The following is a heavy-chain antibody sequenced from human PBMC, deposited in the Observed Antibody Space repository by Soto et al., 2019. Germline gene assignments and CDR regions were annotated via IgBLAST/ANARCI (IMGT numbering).Heavy chain of an antibody. CDR2: ISAHNGNT. Sequence: QVHLVQSGAEVKKPGASVKVSCKASGYTFTSYGITWVRQAPGQGLDWMGWISAHNGNTDYAQKLQGRVIVTRDTSTSTAYMELRNLISDDTAVYYCARGRYGDYWGQGALVTVSS. J-gene: IGHJ4*02. CDR1: GYTFTSYG. CDR3: ARGRYGDY. V-gene: IGHV1-18*01. D-gene: IGHD1-1*01.